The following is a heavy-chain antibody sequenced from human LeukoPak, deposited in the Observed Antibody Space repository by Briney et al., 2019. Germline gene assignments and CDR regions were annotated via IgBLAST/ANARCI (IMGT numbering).Heavy chain of an antibody. D-gene: IGHD3-22*01. V-gene: IGHV7-4-1*02. CDR3: ARAYYYDSSGPPGTSGYFDY. Sequence: ASVKVSCKASGYTFTRYAMNWVRQAPGQGLEWMGWINTNTGNPTYAQGFTGRFVFSLDTSVSTAYLQISSLKAEDTAVYYCARAYYYDSSGPPGTSGYFDYWGQGTLVTVYS. J-gene: IGHJ4*02. CDR1: GYTFTRYA. CDR2: INTNTGNP.